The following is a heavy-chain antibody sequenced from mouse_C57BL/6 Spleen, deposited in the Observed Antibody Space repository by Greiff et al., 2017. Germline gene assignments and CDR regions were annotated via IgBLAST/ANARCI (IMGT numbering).Heavy chain of an antibody. CDR3: ARVYGSPFGY. D-gene: IGHD1-1*01. J-gene: IGHJ2*01. CDR2: IDPSDSYT. CDR1: GYTFTSYW. Sequence: QVQLQQPGAELVRPGTSVKLSCKASGYTFTSYWMHWVKQRPGQGLEWIGVIDPSDSYTNYNQKFKGKATLTVDTSSSTAYMQLSSLTSEDSAVYYCARVYGSPFGYWGEGTTLTVSS. V-gene: IGHV1-59*01.